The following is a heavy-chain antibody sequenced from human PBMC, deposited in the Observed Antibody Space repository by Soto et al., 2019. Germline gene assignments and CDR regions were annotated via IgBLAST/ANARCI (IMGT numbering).Heavy chain of an antibody. V-gene: IGHV3-53*01. J-gene: IGHJ3*02. Sequence: GGSLRLSCAASGFTVSSNYMSWVRQAPGRGLEWVSVIYSGGSTYYADSVKGRFTISRDNSKNTLYLQMNSLRAEDTAVYYCARGGIYSGYDPGAFDISGQGTMVTVSS. CDR1: GFTVSSNY. CDR2: IYSGGST. CDR3: ARGGIYSGYDPGAFDI. D-gene: IGHD5-12*01.